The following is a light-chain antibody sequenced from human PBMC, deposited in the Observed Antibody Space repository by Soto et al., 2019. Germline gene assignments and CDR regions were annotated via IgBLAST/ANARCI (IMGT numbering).Light chain of an antibody. J-gene: IGKJ1*01. CDR2: DTS. V-gene: IGKV1-39*01. CDR3: QQSYTTAWT. Sequence: DIQMTQSPPSLSASVGDRFTITCRASQSISSFFNWYQQKSGKAPKLLIYDTSSLQSGVPSRFSGSGSGTDFTLTISSLHPEDFATYYCQQSYTTAWTFGQGTKVDIK. CDR1: QSISSF.